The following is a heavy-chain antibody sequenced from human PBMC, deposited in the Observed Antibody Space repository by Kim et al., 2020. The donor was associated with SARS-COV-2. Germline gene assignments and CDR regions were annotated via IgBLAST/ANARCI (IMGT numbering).Heavy chain of an antibody. CDR3: ARGRYCTKAICRTDALDV. J-gene: IGHJ6*02. Sequence: SETLSLTCTVSSGSISSSSHYWGWIRQPPGKGLEWIGSIYYSGSTYYNPSLKSRVTISVDTSKNQFPLKLSTVTAAATALYPCARGRYCTKAICRTDALDVWGQGTTVTVSS. CDR1: SGSISSSSHY. CDR2: IYYSGST. D-gene: IGHD2-8*01. V-gene: IGHV4-39*01.